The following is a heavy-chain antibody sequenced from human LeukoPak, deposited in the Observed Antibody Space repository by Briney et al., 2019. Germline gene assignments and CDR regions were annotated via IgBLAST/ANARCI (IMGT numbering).Heavy chain of an antibody. CDR3: ARLRVVVVPAAVGAFDI. V-gene: IGHV1-2*02. CDR2: INPNTGGT. Sequence: ASVKVSCKASGYIFSGYHIHWVRQPPGQGLEWMGWINPNTGGTNFAPKFHGRVSMTRDTSLSTAYMELSSLRSDDTAVYYCARLRVVVVPAAVGAFDIWGQGTMVTVSS. D-gene: IGHD2-2*01. CDR1: GYIFSGYH. J-gene: IGHJ3*02.